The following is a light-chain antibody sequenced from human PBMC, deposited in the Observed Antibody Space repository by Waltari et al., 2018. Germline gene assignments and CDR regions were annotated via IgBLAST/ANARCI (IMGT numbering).Light chain of an antibody. Sequence: YVLTQPPSVSVAPGKTASITCGGNNIESKSVHWYQQKPGQAPILVISYDSDRPSGIPERFSGSNSGNTATLTISGVEDGDEADYYCQVWDANTEPGVFGSGTEVTVL. CDR1: NIESKS. V-gene: IGLV3-21*04. J-gene: IGLJ1*01. CDR3: QVWDANTEPGV. CDR2: YDS.